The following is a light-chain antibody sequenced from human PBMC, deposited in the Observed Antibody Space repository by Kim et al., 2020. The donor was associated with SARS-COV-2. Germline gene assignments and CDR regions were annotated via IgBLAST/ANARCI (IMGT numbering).Light chain of an antibody. CDR3: ETWDSNTRV. Sequence: SVKLTCTLSSGHSSYIIAWHQQQPGKAPRYLMKLEGSGNSNKGSGVPDRFSGSSSGADRYLTISNLRSEDEADYYCETWDSNTRVFGGGTQLTVL. J-gene: IGLJ3*02. CDR1: SGHSSYI. CDR2: LEGSGNS. V-gene: IGLV4-60*03.